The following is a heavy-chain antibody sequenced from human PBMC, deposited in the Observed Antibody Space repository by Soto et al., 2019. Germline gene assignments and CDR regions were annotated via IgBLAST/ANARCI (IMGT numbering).Heavy chain of an antibody. CDR3: ARRLPLSGGPFDI. CDR2: IYHSGNA. D-gene: IGHD3-10*02. J-gene: IGHJ3*02. V-gene: IGHV4-30-2*01. CDR1: GGSIPGGGYS. Sequence: QLQLQESGSGLLKPSQTLSLTCAVSGGSIPGGGYSWSWIRQPPGKGLEWIGHIYHSGNAYYNPSLKSRVTISIDRSKIHFSLRLSSVTAADTAMYYCARRLPLSGGPFDIWGQGTMVTVSS.